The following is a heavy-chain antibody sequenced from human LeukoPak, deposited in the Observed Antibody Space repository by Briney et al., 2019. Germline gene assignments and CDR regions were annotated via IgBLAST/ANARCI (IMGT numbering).Heavy chain of an antibody. CDR1: GFIFSNYW. J-gene: IGHJ6*03. CDR2: IKQDGSEK. V-gene: IGHV3-7*01. CDR3: ARRLGYCSGGSCSPDYYYMDV. D-gene: IGHD2-15*01. Sequence: GGSLRLSCAASGFIFSNYWMSWVRQAPGKGLEWVANIKQDGSEKYYVDSVKGRFTISRDNAKNSLYLQMNSLRAEDTAVYYCARRLGYCSGGSCSPDYYYMDVWGKGTTVTVSS.